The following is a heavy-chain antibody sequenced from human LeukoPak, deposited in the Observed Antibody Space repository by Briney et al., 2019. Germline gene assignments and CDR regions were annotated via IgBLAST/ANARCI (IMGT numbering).Heavy chain of an antibody. CDR1: GFTXXXXA. CDR2: ISGSGGST. Sequence: SLXLSXXXXGFTXXXXAMSWVRXAPGKGLEWVSAISGSGGSTYYADSVKGRFTISRDNSKNTLYLQMNSLRAEDTAVYYCAKTQSGPIYGTLRGQGTLVTVSS. CDR3: AKTQSGPIYGTL. D-gene: IGHD2-15*01. V-gene: IGHV3-23*01. J-gene: IGHJ4*02.